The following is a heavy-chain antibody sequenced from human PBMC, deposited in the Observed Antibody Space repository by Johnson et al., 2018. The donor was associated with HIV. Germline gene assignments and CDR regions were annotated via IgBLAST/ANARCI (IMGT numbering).Heavy chain of an antibody. V-gene: IGHV3-23*04. CDR3: ARDRGLDAFDI. J-gene: IGHJ3*02. D-gene: IGHD3-10*01. CDR2: ISYSGSST. Sequence: MMLVESGGGLVQPGGSLRLSCAASGFSFDSHAINWVRQAPGKGLQWVSAISYSGSSTYYADSVKGRFTISRDNSKNTVYLQMNSLRVEDTAVYYCARDRGLDAFDIWGQGTMVTVSS. CDR1: GFSFDSHA.